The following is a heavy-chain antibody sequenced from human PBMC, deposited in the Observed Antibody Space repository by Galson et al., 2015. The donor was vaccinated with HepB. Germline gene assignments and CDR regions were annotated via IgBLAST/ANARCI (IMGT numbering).Heavy chain of an antibody. J-gene: IGHJ4*02. CDR2: ISSSSSTI. CDR1: GFTFSSYS. CDR3: ARDRHYYDSSGDLY. Sequence: SLRLSCAASGFTFSSYSMNWVRQAPGKGLEWVSYISSSSSTIYYADSVKGRFTISRDNAKNSLYLQMNSLRAEDTAVYYCARDRHYYDSSGDLYWGQGTLVTVSS. D-gene: IGHD3-22*01. V-gene: IGHV3-48*01.